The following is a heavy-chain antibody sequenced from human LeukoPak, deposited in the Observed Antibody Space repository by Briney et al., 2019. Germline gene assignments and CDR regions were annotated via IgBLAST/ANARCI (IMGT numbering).Heavy chain of an antibody. CDR1: GYSFTSYW. Sequence: GESLKMSCKGSGYSFTSYWIGWVRQMPGEGLEWMGIIYPGDSDTRYSPSFQGQVTVSADKSISTAYLQWSSLKASDTAMYSCARVNGWYYFDYWGQGTLVTVSS. CDR3: ARVNGWYYFDY. V-gene: IGHV5-51*01. CDR2: IYPGDSDT. J-gene: IGHJ4*02. D-gene: IGHD6-19*01.